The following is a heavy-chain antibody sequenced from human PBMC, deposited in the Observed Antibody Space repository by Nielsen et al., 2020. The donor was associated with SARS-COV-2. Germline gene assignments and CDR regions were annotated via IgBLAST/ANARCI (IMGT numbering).Heavy chain of an antibody. Sequence: SLKISCAASGFTFSSYGMHWVRQAPGKGLEWVAVIWYDGSNKYYADSVKGRFTISRDNSKNTLYLQMNSLRAEDTAVYYCARGSGSGSYSDYWGQGTLVTVSS. CDR2: IWYDGSNK. V-gene: IGHV3-33*01. J-gene: IGHJ4*02. D-gene: IGHD3-10*01. CDR3: ARGSGSGSYSDY. CDR1: GFTFSSYG.